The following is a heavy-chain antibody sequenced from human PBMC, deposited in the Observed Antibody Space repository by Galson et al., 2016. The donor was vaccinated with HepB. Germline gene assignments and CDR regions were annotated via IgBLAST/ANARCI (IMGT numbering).Heavy chain of an antibody. V-gene: IGHV3-48*01. CDR2: ISSSSDTI. J-gene: IGHJ2*01. CDR3: ARVPLRIQALYFDL. CDR1: GFIFSSKR. D-gene: IGHD1-14*01. Sequence: SLRLSCAASGFIFSSKRMSWVRQAPGKGLEWVSYISSSSDTIYYADSVKGRFTISRDNAKNSLYLQMNSLRAEDTAVYYCARVPLRIQALYFDLWGRGTLVTVSS.